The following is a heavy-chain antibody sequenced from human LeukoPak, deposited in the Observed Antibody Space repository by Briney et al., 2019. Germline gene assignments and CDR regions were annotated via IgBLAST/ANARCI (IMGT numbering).Heavy chain of an antibody. CDR2: IKTKTEGETT. J-gene: IGHJ4*02. V-gene: IGHV3-15*01. CDR1: GFTSGNAW. Sequence: TAGGSLRLSCAASGFTSGNAWMSWVRQAPGQGLEWVGRIKTKTEGETTDYAAPVKGRFTVSRDAPKNTLYLQMNSLKPEDTAVYYCATVHAGSNYEPFDYWGQGTLVTVSS. D-gene: IGHD1-26*01. CDR3: ATVHAGSNYEPFDY.